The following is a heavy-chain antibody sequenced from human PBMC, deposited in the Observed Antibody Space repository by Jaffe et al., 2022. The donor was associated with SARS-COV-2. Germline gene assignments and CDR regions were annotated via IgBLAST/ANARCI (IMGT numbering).Heavy chain of an antibody. CDR1: GGSISSYY. Sequence: QVQLQESGPGLVKPSETLSLTCTVSGGSISSYYWSWIRQPPGKGLEWIGYIYYSGSTNYNPSLKSRVTISVDTSKNQFSLKLSSVTAADTAVYYCARTGYSSGWYFLDYWGQGTLVTVSS. J-gene: IGHJ4*02. CDR3: ARTGYSSGWYFLDY. V-gene: IGHV4-59*08. D-gene: IGHD6-19*01. CDR2: IYYSGST.